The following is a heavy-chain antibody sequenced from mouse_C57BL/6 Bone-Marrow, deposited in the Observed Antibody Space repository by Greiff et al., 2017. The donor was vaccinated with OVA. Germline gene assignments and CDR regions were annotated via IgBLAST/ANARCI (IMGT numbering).Heavy chain of an antibody. V-gene: IGHV1-82*01. Sequence: QVQLKESGPELVKPGASVKISCKASGYAFSSSWMNWVKQRPGKGLEWIGRIYPGDGDTNYNGKFKGKATLNADKSSSTAYMQLSSLTSEDSAVYVCARTPFYYWFAYWGQGTLVTVSA. CDR1: GYAFSSSW. CDR2: IYPGDGDT. D-gene: IGHD1-1*01. CDR3: ARTPFYYWFAY. J-gene: IGHJ3*01.